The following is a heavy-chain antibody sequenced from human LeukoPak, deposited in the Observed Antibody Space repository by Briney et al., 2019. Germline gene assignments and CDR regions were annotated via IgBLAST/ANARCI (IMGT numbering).Heavy chain of an antibody. Sequence: PSETLSLTCTVSGGSISSSSYYWGWIRQPPGKGLEWIGSIYYSGSTYYNPSLKSRVTISVDTSKNQFSLKLSSVTAADTAVYYCARRRITMVRGVNNWFDPWGQGTLVTVSS. V-gene: IGHV4-39*07. CDR1: GGSISSSSYY. D-gene: IGHD3-10*01. J-gene: IGHJ5*02. CDR2: IYYSGST. CDR3: ARRRITMVRGVNNWFDP.